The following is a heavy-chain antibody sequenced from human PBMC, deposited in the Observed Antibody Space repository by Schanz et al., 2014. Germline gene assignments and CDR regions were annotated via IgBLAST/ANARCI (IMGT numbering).Heavy chain of an antibody. D-gene: IGHD4-17*01. CDR2: ISYEGSKK. CDR3: AKDMHKDYGGKPQAFDI. Sequence: QVQLVESGGGVVRPGRSLRLSCAASGFTFNNYGMHWVRQAPGKGLEWVAVISYEGSKKYYPDSVQGRFTISRDNSKNTVYLQMNSLRDEDTALYYCAKDMHKDYGGKPQAFDIWGQGTMVTVSS. J-gene: IGHJ3*02. V-gene: IGHV3-30*19. CDR1: GFTFNNYG.